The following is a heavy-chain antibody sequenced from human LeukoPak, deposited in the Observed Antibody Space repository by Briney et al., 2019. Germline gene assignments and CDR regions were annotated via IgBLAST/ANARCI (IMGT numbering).Heavy chain of an antibody. Sequence: SETLSLTCTVSGGAISSYYWSWIRQPPGKGLEWIGYIYYSGSTNYNPSLKSRVTISVDTSKSQFSLKLSSVTAADTAVYYCARSGLYSSGWYLFRDKTHFDYWGQGTLVTVSS. V-gene: IGHV4-59*01. D-gene: IGHD6-19*01. J-gene: IGHJ4*02. CDR2: IYYSGST. CDR1: GGAISSYY. CDR3: ARSGLYSSGWYLFRDKTHFDY.